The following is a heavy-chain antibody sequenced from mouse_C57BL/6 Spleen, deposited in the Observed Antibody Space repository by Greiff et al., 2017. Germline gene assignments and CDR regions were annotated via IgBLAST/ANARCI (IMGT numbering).Heavy chain of an antibody. D-gene: IGHD4-1*01. V-gene: IGHV5-4*01. CDR1: GFTFSSYA. J-gene: IGHJ3*01. CDR3: ARTGTGFAY. Sequence: EVQGVESGGGLVKPGGSLKLSCAASGFTFSSYAMSWVRQTPEKRLEWVATISDGGSYTYYPDNVKGRFTISRDNAKNNLYLQMSHLKSEDTAMYYCARTGTGFAYWGQGTLVTVSA. CDR2: ISDGGSYT.